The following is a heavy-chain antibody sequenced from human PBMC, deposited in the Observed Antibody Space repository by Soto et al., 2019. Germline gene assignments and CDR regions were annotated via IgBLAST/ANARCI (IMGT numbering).Heavy chain of an antibody. CDR2: VSPKCQGI. CDR3: AKDQDYPRDYLHY. J-gene: IGHJ4*02. Sequence: GGSLRLSCAASGFTLSYYGMSWVRQAPGKGLEWVSAVSPKCQGIYYADSVRGRFTISRDISKNTVFLHMDSLRAEDTAVYYCAKDQDYPRDYLHYWGQGTLVTV. V-gene: IGHV3-23*01. CDR1: GFTLSYYG. D-gene: IGHD3-10*01.